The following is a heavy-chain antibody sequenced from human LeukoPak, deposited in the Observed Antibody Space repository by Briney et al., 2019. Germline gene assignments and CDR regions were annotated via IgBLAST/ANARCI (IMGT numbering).Heavy chain of an antibody. Sequence: SETLSLTCTVSGGSISSSSYYWGWIRQPPGKGLEWIGSIYYSGSTYYNPSLKSRVTISVDTSKNQFSLKLSSVTAADTAVYYCARQSSALQWLVAHWFDPXGQGTLVTVSS. CDR3: ARQSSALQWLVAHWFDP. J-gene: IGHJ5*02. D-gene: IGHD6-19*01. V-gene: IGHV4-39*01. CDR2: IYYSGST. CDR1: GGSISSSSYY.